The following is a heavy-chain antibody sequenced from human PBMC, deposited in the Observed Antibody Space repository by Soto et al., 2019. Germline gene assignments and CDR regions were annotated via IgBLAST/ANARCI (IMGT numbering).Heavy chain of an antibody. CDR3: VRDSHGDY. J-gene: IGHJ4*02. V-gene: IGHV3-74*01. Sequence: EVQLVESGGGLVQPVGSLRLSCAGSGFTFSNYWMHWVRQAPGKGLEWVSRIDHDGPTNYADSVRGRFTVSRDNAENTLYPQMNSLRPEDTAVYYCVRDSHGDYWGQGTLVTVSS. CDR2: IDHDGPT. CDR1: GFTFSNYW.